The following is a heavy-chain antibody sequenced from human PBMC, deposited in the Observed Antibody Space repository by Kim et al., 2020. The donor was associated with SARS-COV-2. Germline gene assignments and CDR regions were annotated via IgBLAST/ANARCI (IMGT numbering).Heavy chain of an antibody. D-gene: IGHD1-26*01. Sequence: CLKRRVTISVDTSKNHFSLKLSAVTAADTAVYYCARGTLELHGSTYYFDYWGQGTLVTVSS. CDR3: ARGTLELHGSTYYFDY. V-gene: IGHV4-61*03. J-gene: IGHJ4*02.